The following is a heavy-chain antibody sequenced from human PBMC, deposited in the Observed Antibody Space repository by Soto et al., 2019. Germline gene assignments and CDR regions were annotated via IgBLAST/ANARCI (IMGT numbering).Heavy chain of an antibody. Sequence: PGGSLRLSCAASGFAVSTYSMHWVRQAPGKGLEWVAAMSFDGNSKYFADSVKGRFKISRDTSKNTWPLEMESLGVEDSALYPCYRGRSMIANDDFEYWGQGTQVTVSS. D-gene: IGHD2-21*01. V-gene: IGHV3-30-3*01. J-gene: IGHJ4*02. CDR3: YRGRSMIANDDFEY. CDR1: GFAVSTYS. CDR2: MSFDGNSK.